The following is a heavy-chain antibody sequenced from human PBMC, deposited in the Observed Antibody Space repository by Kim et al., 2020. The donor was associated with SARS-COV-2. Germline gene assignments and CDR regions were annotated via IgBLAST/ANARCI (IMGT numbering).Heavy chain of an antibody. CDR3: ARHIRQAMWVRHIDY. CDR2: IYYSGST. CDR1: GGSISSSSYY. V-gene: IGHV4-39*01. Sequence: SETLSLTCTVSGGSISSSSYYWGWIRQPPGKGLEWIGSIYYSGSTYYNPSLKSRVTISVDTSKNQFSLKLSSVTAADTAVYYCARHIRQAMWVRHIDYWGQGTLVTVSS. J-gene: IGHJ4*02. D-gene: IGHD5-18*01.